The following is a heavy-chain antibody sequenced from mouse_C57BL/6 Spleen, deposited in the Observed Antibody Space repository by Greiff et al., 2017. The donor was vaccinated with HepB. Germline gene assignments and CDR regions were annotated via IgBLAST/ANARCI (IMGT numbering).Heavy chain of an antibody. CDR1: GFSLTSYA. V-gene: IGHV2-9-1*01. J-gene: IGHJ4*01. Sequence: VNVVESGPGLVAPSQSLSITCTVSGFSLTSYAISWVRQPPGKGLEWLGVIWTGGGTNYNSALKSRLSISKDNSKSQVFLKMNSLQTDDTARYYCARGRETGTNAMDYWGQGTSVTVSS. CDR2: IWTGGGT. CDR3: ARGRETGTNAMDY. D-gene: IGHD4-1*01.